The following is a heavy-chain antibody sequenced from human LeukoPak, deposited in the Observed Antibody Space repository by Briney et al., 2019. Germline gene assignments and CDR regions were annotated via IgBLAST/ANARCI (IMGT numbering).Heavy chain of an antibody. D-gene: IGHD6-13*01. CDR1: GFTFSSYW. CDR2: INSDGSST. J-gene: IGHJ3*02. Sequence: PGGSLRLSCAASGFTFSSYWMHWVRQAPGKGLVWVSRINSDGSSTSYADSVKGRFTISRDNAKNTLYLQMNSLRAEDTAVYYCARDGVAAAANDAFDIWSQGTMVTVSS. CDR3: ARDGVAAAANDAFDI. V-gene: IGHV3-74*01.